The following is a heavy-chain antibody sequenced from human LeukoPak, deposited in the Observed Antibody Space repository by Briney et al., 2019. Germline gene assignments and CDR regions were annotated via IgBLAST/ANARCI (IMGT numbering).Heavy chain of an antibody. D-gene: IGHD6-13*01. Sequence: GGSLRLSCAASGFTFSSYWMHWVRQAPGKGLVWVSRINTDGSSTSYADSVKGRFTISRDNAKNTLYLQMNSLRAEDTAVYYCARGNIGAAGTFSYWGQGTLVTVSS. V-gene: IGHV3-74*01. J-gene: IGHJ4*02. CDR1: GFTFSSYW. CDR3: ARGNIGAAGTFSY. CDR2: INTDGSST.